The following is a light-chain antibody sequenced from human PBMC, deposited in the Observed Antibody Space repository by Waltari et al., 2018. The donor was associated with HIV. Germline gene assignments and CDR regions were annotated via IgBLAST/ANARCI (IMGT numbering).Light chain of an antibody. CDR3: QQYFATPVT. CDR1: QSFLDTSKNKNY. Sequence: DTVMTQSPDALAVSLGAKDNINCQSSQSFLDTSKNKNYLAWYQQKPGQPPRVLLYWASTRESGVPDRFSGSGSATDFSLTISSLQAEDVAVYYCQQYFATPVTFGGGTKVEIK. V-gene: IGKV4-1*01. CDR2: WAS. J-gene: IGKJ4*01.